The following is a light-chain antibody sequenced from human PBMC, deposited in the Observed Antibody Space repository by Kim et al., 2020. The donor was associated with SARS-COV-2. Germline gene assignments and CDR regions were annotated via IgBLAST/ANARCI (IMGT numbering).Light chain of an antibody. CDR2: GAS. V-gene: IGKV3-15*01. J-gene: IGKJ1*01. Sequence: EIVMTQSPATLSVSPGERATLSCRASQSVSSDLAWYQQKPGQAPRLLIYGASTRATGIPARFSGTGSGTEFTLTISSLQSEDLAVYYCQQYNKWPPWTFGQGTKVEI. CDR1: QSVSSD. CDR3: QQYNKWPPWT.